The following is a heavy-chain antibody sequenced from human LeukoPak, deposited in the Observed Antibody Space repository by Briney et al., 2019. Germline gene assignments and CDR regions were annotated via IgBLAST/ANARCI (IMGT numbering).Heavy chain of an antibody. J-gene: IGHJ4*02. Sequence: SETLSLTCTVSGGSISSYYWSWIRQPPGKGLEWIGYIYYSGSTNYNPSLKSRVTISVDTSKNQFSLKLSSVTAADTAVYYCARAHTVTTTKYFDYWGQGTLVTVSS. CDR2: IYYSGST. D-gene: IGHD4-17*01. CDR3: ARAHTVTTTKYFDY. V-gene: IGHV4-59*12. CDR1: GGSISSYY.